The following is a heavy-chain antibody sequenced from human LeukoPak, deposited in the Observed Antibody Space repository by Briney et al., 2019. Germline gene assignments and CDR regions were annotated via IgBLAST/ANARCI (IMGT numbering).Heavy chain of an antibody. J-gene: IGHJ4*02. CDR2: IIGSGGST. Sequence: PGASLRLSCAASGFTFSSYAMSGVRQAPGKGLEGVSAIIGSGGSTYYADSVKGRFTISRDNSKNTLYLQMNSLRAEDTAVYYCAKETSGGDCFDYWGQGTLVTVSS. CDR3: AKETSGGDCFDY. CDR1: GFTFSSYA. V-gene: IGHV3-23*01.